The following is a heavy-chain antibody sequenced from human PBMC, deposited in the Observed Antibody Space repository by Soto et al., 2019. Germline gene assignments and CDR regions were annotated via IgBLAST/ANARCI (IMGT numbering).Heavy chain of an antibody. Sequence: QVQLQQWGAGLLKPSETLSLTCAVYGGSFSGYYWSWIRQPPGKGLEWIGEINHSGSTNYNPSLKSRVTISVDTSKNQFSLKLSSVPAADTAVYYCARGGGWIDAFDIWGQGTMVTVSS. CDR1: GGSFSGYY. D-gene: IGHD5-12*01. CDR2: INHSGST. CDR3: ARGGGWIDAFDI. V-gene: IGHV4-34*01. J-gene: IGHJ3*02.